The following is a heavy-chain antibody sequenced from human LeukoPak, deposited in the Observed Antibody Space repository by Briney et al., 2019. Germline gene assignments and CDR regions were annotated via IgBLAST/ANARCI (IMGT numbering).Heavy chain of an antibody. D-gene: IGHD6-19*01. J-gene: IGHJ4*02. CDR3: AKTFRAVAGHFDY. V-gene: IGHV3-23*01. CDR2: SST. Sequence: SSTYYADSVKGRFSISRDNSRNTLYLQMNSLRAEDTALYYCAKTFRAVAGHFDYWGQGTLVTVSS.